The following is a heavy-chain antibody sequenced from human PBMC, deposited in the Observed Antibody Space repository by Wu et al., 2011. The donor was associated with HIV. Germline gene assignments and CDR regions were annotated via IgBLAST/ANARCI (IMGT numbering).Heavy chain of an antibody. V-gene: IGHV1-69*15. Sequence: SGGTFSSYSISWVRQAPGQGPEWMGRVIPVFDTTNYAPRFQGRVTITADESTSTAYMELSSLRSEDTAVYYCARASSLYRDSPNFASWGQGTLVTVSS. CDR1: GGTFSSYS. CDR2: VIPVFDTT. D-gene: IGHD2-21*01. J-gene: IGHJ4*02. CDR3: ARASSLYRDSPNFAS.